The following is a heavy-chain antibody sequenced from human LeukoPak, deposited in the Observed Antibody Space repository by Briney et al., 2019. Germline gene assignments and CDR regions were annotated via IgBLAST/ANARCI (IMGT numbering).Heavy chain of an antibody. D-gene: IGHD2-2*01. CDR2: ICTDETTI. J-gene: IGHJ4*02. Sequence: GGSLRLSCAASGFTFTNYCMHWVRQPPGKGLVWVSQICTDETTIRYADSVKGRFIISRDNAKNTLYLQMSSLRVEDTAVYYCVRGVPVTPGIDYWGQGTLVTVSS. V-gene: IGHV3-74*01. CDR3: VRGVPVTPGIDY. CDR1: GFTFTNYC.